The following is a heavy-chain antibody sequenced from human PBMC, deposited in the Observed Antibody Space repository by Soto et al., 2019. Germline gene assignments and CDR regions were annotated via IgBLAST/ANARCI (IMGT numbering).Heavy chain of an antibody. CDR1: AVTFTSYF. CDR2: INPNGGST. V-gene: IGHV1-2*02. CDR3: ARPYCGANSCHNWFDP. J-gene: IGHJ5*02. D-gene: IGHD2-21*01. Sequence: ASVKVSCKAPAVTFTSYFMHWVRQAPGHGLEWIGVINPNGGSTKFAQKFQGRVTMTTDTSISTAYMELSSLRSDDTAVYYCARPYCGANSCHNWFDPWGQGTLVTVSS.